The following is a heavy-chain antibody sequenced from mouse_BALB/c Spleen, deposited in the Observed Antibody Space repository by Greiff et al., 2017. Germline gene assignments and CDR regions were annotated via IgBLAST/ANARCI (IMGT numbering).Heavy chain of an antibody. CDR3: ARMDYDGSWFAY. J-gene: IGHJ3*01. Sequence: QVQLKQSGAELVRPGVSVKISCKGSGYTFTDYAMHWVKQSHAKSLEWIGVISTYYGDASYNQKFKGKATMTVDKSSSTAYMELARLTSEDSAIYYCARMDYDGSWFAYWGQGTLVTVSA. CDR2: ISTYYGDA. V-gene: IGHV1S137*01. CDR1: GYTFTDYA. D-gene: IGHD2-4*01.